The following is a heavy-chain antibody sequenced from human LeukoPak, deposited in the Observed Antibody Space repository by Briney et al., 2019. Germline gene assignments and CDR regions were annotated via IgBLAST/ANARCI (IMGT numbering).Heavy chain of an antibody. Sequence: ASVPVSCKASGYTFTSYDINWVRQATGQGREWMGWMNPNRGNTGYAQKFQGRVTMTRNTSISTAYMELSSLRSEDTAVYYCARGYYYYDSSGWTQYGMDVWGQGTTVTVSS. D-gene: IGHD3-22*01. J-gene: IGHJ6*02. V-gene: IGHV1-8*01. CDR1: GYTFTSYD. CDR2: MNPNRGNT. CDR3: ARGYYYYDSSGWTQYGMDV.